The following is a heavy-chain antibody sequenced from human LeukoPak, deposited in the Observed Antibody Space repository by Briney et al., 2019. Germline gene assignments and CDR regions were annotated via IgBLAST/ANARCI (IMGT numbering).Heavy chain of an antibody. CDR3: AKGYSSGWYPFDY. D-gene: IGHD6-19*01. J-gene: IGHJ4*02. V-gene: IGHV3-43*01. Sequence: GGSLRLSCAASGFAFDDYTMHWVRQAPGKSLEWVSLITWDSGTTYYKDSVKGRFTISRDNSKNSLYLQMNSLRTEDTALYYCAKGYSSGWYPFDYWGQGTLVTVSS. CDR2: ITWDSGTT. CDR1: GFAFDDYT.